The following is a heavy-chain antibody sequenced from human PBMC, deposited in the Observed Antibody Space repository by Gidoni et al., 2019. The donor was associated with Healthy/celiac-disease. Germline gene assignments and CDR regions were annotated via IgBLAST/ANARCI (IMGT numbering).Heavy chain of an antibody. V-gene: IGHV3-15*07. CDR3: TTDYYGSGSP. D-gene: IGHD3-10*01. J-gene: IGHJ4*02. Sequence: ASGFTFSNAWMNWVRQAPGKGLEWVGRIKSKTEGGTTDYAAPVKGRFTISRDDSKTTLYLQMNSLKTEDTAVYYCTTDYYGSGSPWGQGTLVTVSS. CDR2: IKSKTEGGTT. CDR1: GFTFSNAW.